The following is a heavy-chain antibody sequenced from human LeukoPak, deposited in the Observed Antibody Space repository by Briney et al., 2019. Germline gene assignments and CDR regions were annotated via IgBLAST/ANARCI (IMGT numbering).Heavy chain of an antibody. CDR2: IYYNGST. D-gene: IGHD3-3*01. Sequence: PSETLSLTCTVSGGSISSYYWSWIRQPPGKGLEWIGYIYYNGSTNYNPSLKSRVTISVDTSKNQFSLKLSSVTAADTAVYYCARGYCSSTSCEQIGRHLRFLEWLFPAFDYWGQGTLVTVSS. CDR1: GGSISSYY. J-gene: IGHJ4*02. V-gene: IGHV4-59*01. CDR3: ARGYCSSTSCEQIGRHLRFLEWLFPAFDY.